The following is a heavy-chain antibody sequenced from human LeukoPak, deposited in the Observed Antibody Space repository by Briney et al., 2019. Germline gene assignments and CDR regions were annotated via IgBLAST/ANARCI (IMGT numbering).Heavy chain of an antibody. CDR1: GASISGDY. CDR3: ARQLYGAGLGV. Sequence: SETLSLTCTASGASISGDYWSWIRQSPGKGLEWIGFIYHTGSTSYNPSLRSRVTISIDTSTNQFSLTLNSVTASDTAIYYCARQLYGAGLGVCGKRTTVTVSS. D-gene: IGHD4/OR15-4a*01. CDR2: IYHTGST. V-gene: IGHV4-59*08. J-gene: IGHJ6*04.